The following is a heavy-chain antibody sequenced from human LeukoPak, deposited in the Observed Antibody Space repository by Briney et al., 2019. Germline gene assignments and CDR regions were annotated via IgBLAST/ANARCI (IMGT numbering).Heavy chain of an antibody. J-gene: IGHJ6*03. D-gene: IGHD3-10*01. CDR1: GYSISSGYY. CDR3: ARDRGYMDV. V-gene: IGHV4-38-2*02. CDR2: IYHSGST. Sequence: SETLSLTCTVSGYSISSGYYWGWIRQPPGKGLEWIGSIYHSGSTYYNPSLKSRVTISVDTSKNQFSLKLSSVTAADTAVYYCARDRGYMDVWGKGTTVTVSS.